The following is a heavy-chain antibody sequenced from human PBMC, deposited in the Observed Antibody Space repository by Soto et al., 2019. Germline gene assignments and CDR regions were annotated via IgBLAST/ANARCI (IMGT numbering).Heavy chain of an antibody. CDR1: GFTFSGSA. CDR2: IRSKANSYAT. CDR3: TITIFGVVIPYYFDY. Sequence: GSLRLSCAASGFTFSGSAMHWVRQASGKGLEWVGRIRSKANSYATAYAASVKGRFTISRDDSKNTAYLQMNSLKTEDTAVYYCTITIFGVVIPYYFDYWGQGTLVTVSS. D-gene: IGHD3-3*01. J-gene: IGHJ4*02. V-gene: IGHV3-73*01.